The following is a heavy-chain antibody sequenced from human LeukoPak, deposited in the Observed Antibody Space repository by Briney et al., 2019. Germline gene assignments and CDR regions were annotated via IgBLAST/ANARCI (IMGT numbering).Heavy chain of an antibody. CDR1: RYTFTTYG. V-gene: IGHV1-18*01. D-gene: IGHD6-19*01. CDR2: ISAYNGNT. Sequence: ATVKVSCKASRYTFTTYGISWVRQAPGQGLEWMGWISAYNGNTNYAQKLQGRVTMTTDTSTSTAYMELRSLRSDDTAVYYCARDYSSGWPNFDYWGQGTLVTVSS. CDR3: ARDYSSGWPNFDY. J-gene: IGHJ4*02.